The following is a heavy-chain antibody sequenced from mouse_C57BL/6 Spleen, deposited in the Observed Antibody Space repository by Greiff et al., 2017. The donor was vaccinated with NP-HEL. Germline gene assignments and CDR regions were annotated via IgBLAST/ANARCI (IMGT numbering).Heavy chain of an antibody. V-gene: IGHV14-1*01. CDR1: GFNIKDYY. CDR3: TRGQLRLREYAMDY. D-gene: IGHD3-2*02. Sequence: EVQLQQSGAELVRPGASVKLSCLASGFNIKDYYMRWVQQRPEQGLEWIGMIDPEDGDTESAPKFQGKATMTADTSSNTAYLQLSSLTSEDTAVYYCTRGQLRLREYAMDYWGQGTSVTVSS. CDR2: IDPEDGDT. J-gene: IGHJ4*01.